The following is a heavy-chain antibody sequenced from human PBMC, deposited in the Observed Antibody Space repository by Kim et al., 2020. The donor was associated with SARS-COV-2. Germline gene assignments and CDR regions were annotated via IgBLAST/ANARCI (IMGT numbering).Heavy chain of an antibody. Sequence: ASVKVSCKASGYTFTSYGISWVRQAPGQGLEWMGWISAYNGNTNYAQKLQGRVTMTTDTSTSTAYMELRSLRSDDTAVYYCARDRQAIVVVPGYYYYGMDVWGQGTTVTVSS. J-gene: IGHJ6*02. CDR2: ISAYNGNT. CDR1: GYTFTSYG. D-gene: IGHD2-2*01. CDR3: ARDRQAIVVVPGYYYYGMDV. V-gene: IGHV1-18*04.